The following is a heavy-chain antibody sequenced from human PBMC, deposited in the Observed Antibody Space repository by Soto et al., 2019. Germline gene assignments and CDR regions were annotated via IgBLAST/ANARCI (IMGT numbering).Heavy chain of an antibody. CDR2: FDPEDGET. V-gene: IGHV1-24*01. D-gene: IGHD3-10*01. Sequence: ASVKVSCKVSGYTLTELSMHWVRQAPGKGLEWTGGFDPEDGETIYAQKFQGRVTMTEDTSTDTAYMELSSLRSEDTAVYYCARERKLVDYGSGSYYYYMDVWGKGTTVTVSS. CDR3: ARERKLVDYGSGSYYYYMDV. J-gene: IGHJ6*03. CDR1: GYTLTELS.